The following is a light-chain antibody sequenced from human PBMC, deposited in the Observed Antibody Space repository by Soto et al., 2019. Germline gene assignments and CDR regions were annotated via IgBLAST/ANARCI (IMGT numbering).Light chain of an antibody. CDR2: SNN. CDR3: AAWDVSLNDVV. J-gene: IGLJ2*01. Sequence: QSVLTQPPSASGTPGQRVTISCSGSSSNIGSNAVYWYQQLPGTAPTLLIYSNNQRPSGVPDRFSGSKSGTSASLAISGLQSEDEADYYCAAWDVSLNDVVFDGGTKVTVL. CDR1: SSNIGSNA. V-gene: IGLV1-44*01.